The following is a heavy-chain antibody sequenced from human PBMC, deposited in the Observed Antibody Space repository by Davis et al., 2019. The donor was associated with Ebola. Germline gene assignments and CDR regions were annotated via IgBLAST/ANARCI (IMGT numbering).Heavy chain of an antibody. V-gene: IGHV4-34*01. Sequence: PGGSLRLSCAVYGGSFSGYYWSWIRQPPGKGLEWIGEINHSGSTNYNPSLKSRVTISVDTSKNQFSLKLSSVTAADTAVYYCASELYDSSGYYNWFDPWGQGTLVTVSS. CDR2: INHSGST. CDR3: ASELYDSSGYYNWFDP. CDR1: GGSFSGYY. J-gene: IGHJ5*02. D-gene: IGHD3-22*01.